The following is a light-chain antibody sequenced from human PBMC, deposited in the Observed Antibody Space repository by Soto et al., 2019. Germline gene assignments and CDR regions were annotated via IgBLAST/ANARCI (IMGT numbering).Light chain of an antibody. Sequence: EIVLTQSPGTLSLSPGERATLSCRASQSFSSSYLAWYQQKPGQAPRLLIYGASSRATGIPDRFSGSGSGTDFTLTISRLEPEDFAVYYCQQYGSSPFTFGHGTKVDIK. J-gene: IGKJ3*01. V-gene: IGKV3-20*01. CDR2: GAS. CDR1: QSFSSSY. CDR3: QQYGSSPFT.